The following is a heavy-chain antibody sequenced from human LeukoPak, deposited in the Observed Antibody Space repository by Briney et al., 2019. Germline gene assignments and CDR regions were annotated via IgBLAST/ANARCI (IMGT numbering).Heavy chain of an antibody. CDR1: GFTFSSYW. D-gene: IGHD3-3*01. V-gene: IGHV3-7*01. CDR2: IKQDGSEK. CDR3: ARRALYDFWSGYQYYYYYYMDV. J-gene: IGHJ6*03. Sequence: GGSLRLSCAASGFTFSSYWMSWVRQAPGKGLEWVANIKQDGSEKYYVDSAKGRFTISRDNAKNSLYLQMNSLRAEDTAVYYCARRALYDFWSGYQYYYYYYMDVWGKGTTVTVSS.